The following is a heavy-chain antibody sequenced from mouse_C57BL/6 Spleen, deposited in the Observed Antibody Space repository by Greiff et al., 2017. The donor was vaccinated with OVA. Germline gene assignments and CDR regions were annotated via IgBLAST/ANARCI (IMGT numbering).Heavy chain of an antibody. J-gene: IGHJ2*01. Sequence: VKLVESGPGLVQPSQSLSITCTVSGFSLTSYGVHWVRQSPGKGLEWLGVIWSGGSTDYNAAFISRLGISKDNSKSQVFFKMNSLQADDTAIYYCARNTGTEYYFDYWGQGTTLTVSS. CDR3: ARNTGTEYYFDY. CDR1: GFSLTSYG. V-gene: IGHV2-2*01. D-gene: IGHD4-1*01. CDR2: IWSGGST.